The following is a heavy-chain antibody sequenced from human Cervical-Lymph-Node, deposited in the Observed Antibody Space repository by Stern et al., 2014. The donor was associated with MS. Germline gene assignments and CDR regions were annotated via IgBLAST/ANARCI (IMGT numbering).Heavy chain of an antibody. CDR2: IHSSGST. V-gene: IGHV4-59*01. CDR1: GDSIRSYY. D-gene: IGHD5-24*01. CDR3: ARGAETATPWDF. J-gene: IGHJ4*02. Sequence: QLQLQESGPGLVKPSETLSLTCTVSGDSIRSYYWRWIRQPPGKGLEWLGYIHSSGSTNYKASLKSRVTISVDTSKNQFSLYLNSVTAADTAVYYCARGAETATPWDFWGQGTLVTVSS.